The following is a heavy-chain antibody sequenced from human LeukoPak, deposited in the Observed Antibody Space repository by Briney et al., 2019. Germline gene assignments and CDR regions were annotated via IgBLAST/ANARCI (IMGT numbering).Heavy chain of an antibody. J-gene: IGHJ2*01. CDR3: ARAEEGHVNGYSAFWYFDL. CDR1: GGSISSGSHS. Sequence: SETLSLTCTVSGGSISSGSHSWSWIRQPAGKGRQWIGRIFTSGHTDYNPSLKSRVTISVDTSKNQFSLKMTSVTAADTAVYYCARAEEGHVNGYSAFWYFDLWGRGTLVTVSS. CDR2: IFTSGHT. D-gene: IGHD3-22*01. V-gene: IGHV4-61*02.